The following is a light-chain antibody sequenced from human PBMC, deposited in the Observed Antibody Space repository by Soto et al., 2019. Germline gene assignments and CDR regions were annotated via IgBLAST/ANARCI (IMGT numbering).Light chain of an antibody. V-gene: IGKV3-20*01. Sequence: EIVLTQSSGTLSLSPGERATLSCRASQSVSSSYLAWYQQKPGQAPRLLIYGASSRATGIPDRFSGSGSGTDFTLTISRLEPEDFAVYYCQQYGSPPGTLGQGTKVDIK. J-gene: IGKJ1*01. CDR1: QSVSSSY. CDR3: QQYGSPPGT. CDR2: GAS.